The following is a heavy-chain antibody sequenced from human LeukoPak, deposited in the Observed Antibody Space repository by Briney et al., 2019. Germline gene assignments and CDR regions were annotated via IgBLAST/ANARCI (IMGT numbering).Heavy chain of an antibody. CDR2: INPNSGGT. J-gene: IGHJ4*02. D-gene: IGHD4-17*01. CDR1: GYTFTGYY. Sequence: ASVKVSCKASGYTFTGYYMHWVRQAPGQGLEWMGWINPNSGGTNYAQKFQGRVTMTRDTSISTAYMELSRLRSDDTAVYYCARATTVTIYYFDYWGRGTLVTVSS. CDR3: ARATTVTIYYFDY. V-gene: IGHV1-2*02.